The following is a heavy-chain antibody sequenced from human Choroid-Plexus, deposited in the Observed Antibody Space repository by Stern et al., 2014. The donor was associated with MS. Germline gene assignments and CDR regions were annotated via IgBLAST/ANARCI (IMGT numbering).Heavy chain of an antibody. J-gene: IGHJ4*02. CDR1: GFTFSNFG. Sequence: QVQLVESGGGVAQPGRPLILSCAASGFTFSNFGMHWVRQAPGKGLEWVALISYDGSDKYYADSVKGRFTIFRDNSKNTLYMHMNSLRAEDTAVYYCAKDRQRSTYFFDYWGQGSLVTVSS. CDR2: ISYDGSDK. V-gene: IGHV3-30*18. CDR3: AKDRQRSTYFFDY. D-gene: IGHD6-6*01.